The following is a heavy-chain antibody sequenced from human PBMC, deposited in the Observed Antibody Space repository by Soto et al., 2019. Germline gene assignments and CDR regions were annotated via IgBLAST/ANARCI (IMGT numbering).Heavy chain of an antibody. CDR3: ARGDYSNLYYLYVMDV. D-gene: IGHD4-4*01. J-gene: IGHJ6*02. Sequence: ASVKVSCKASGYTFTGYYMHWVRQAPGQGLEWMGWINPNSGGTNYAQKFQGRVTMTRDTSISTAYMELSRLRSDDTAVYYCARGDYSNLYYLYVMDVWGQGTTVTVSS. V-gene: IGHV1-2*02. CDR1: GYTFTGYY. CDR2: INPNSGGT.